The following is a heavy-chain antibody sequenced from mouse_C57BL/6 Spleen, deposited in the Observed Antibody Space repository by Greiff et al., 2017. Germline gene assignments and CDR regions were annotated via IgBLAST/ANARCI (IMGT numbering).Heavy chain of an antibody. V-gene: IGHV5-17*01. CDR1: GFTFSDYG. CDR3: ARNYGSRKNWYFDV. J-gene: IGHJ1*03. CDR2: ISSGSSTI. D-gene: IGHD1-1*01. Sequence: EVQGVESGGGLVKPGGSLKLSCAASGFTFSDYGMHWVRQAPEKGLEWVAYISSGSSTIYYADKVKGRVTISRAKATNTLFLQMTSLRSEYTAMYYCARNYGSRKNWYFDVWGTGATVTFSS.